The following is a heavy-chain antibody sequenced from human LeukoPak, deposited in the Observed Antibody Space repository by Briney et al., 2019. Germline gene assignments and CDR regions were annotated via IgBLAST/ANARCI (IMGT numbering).Heavy chain of an antibody. J-gene: IGHJ5*02. CDR3: ARDHCSSTSCYVNWFDP. D-gene: IGHD2-2*01. CDR2: INSDGSST. CDR1: GFTFSSYW. Sequence: QSGGSLRLSCAASGFTFSSYWMHWVRQAPGTGLVWVSRINSDGSSTSYADSVKGRFTISRDNAKNTLYLQMNSLRAEDTAVYYCARDHCSSTSCYVNWFDPWAREPWSPSPQ. V-gene: IGHV3-74*01.